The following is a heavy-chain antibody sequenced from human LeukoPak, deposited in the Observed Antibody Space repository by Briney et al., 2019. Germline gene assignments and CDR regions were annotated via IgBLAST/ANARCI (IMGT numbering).Heavy chain of an antibody. CDR3: ERKIGTCGSGGSCHLNWFDP. J-gene: IGHJ5*02. CDR2: MHSNSGST. V-gene: IGHV1-8*01. Sequence: ASVKLSCKASGYTFTSYDINWVRQATGQGLEWMGWMHSNSGSTGYAQKFQGRVNMTRNTSKSSAYMELSSLRSEDTAVYYCERKIGTCGSGGSCHLNWFDPWGQGTLVTVSS. D-gene: IGHD2-15*01. CDR1: GYTFTSYD.